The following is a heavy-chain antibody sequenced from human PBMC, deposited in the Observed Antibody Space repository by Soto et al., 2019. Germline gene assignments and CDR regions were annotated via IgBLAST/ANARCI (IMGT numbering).Heavy chain of an antibody. D-gene: IGHD6-19*01. Sequence: GGSLRLSCGASGFTFSNFAMSWVRQAPGRGLEWVSGISASGRDIHYADSVKDRFTVSRDNSKNTLYLQMNSLRAEDAAIYYCAKGKTSGWYYFDYWGQGALVTVSS. V-gene: IGHV3-23*01. CDR2: ISASGRDI. CDR1: GFTFSNFA. J-gene: IGHJ4*02. CDR3: AKGKTSGWYYFDY.